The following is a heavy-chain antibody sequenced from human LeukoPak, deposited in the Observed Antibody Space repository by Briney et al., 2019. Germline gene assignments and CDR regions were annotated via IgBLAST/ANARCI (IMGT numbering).Heavy chain of an antibody. Sequence: PSETLSLTCTVSGGSISSYYWSWIRQPAGKGLEWIGRIYTSGSTNHNPSLKSRVTMSVDTSKNQFSLKLSSVTAADTAVYYCAREEAAAGHNYYYYYGMDVWGQGTTVTVSS. CDR2: IYTSGST. CDR1: GGSISSYY. D-gene: IGHD6-13*01. CDR3: AREEAAAGHNYYYYYGMDV. J-gene: IGHJ6*02. V-gene: IGHV4-4*07.